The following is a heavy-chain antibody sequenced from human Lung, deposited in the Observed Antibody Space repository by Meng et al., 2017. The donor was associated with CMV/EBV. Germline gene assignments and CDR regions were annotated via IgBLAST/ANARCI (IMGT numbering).Heavy chain of an antibody. CDR1: GGPFSNYA. CDR3: ARGGFWLGHYSWFAP. J-gene: IGHJ5*02. D-gene: IGHD3-3*01. V-gene: IGHV1-69*10. Sequence: SXXVSXKASGGPFSNYAVSWVRQAPGQGLEWMGGIIPMLEITNYAQKFQGRVTITAVKSTGTAFMELSSLRSDDTAVYYCARGGFWLGHYSWFAPWGQGTXVPVSS. CDR2: IIPMLEIT.